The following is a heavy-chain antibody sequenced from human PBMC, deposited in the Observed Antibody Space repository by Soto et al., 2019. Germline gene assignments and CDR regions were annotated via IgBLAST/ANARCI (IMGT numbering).Heavy chain of an antibody. J-gene: IGHJ4*02. CDR2: VYHTGRT. V-gene: IGHV4-61*01. D-gene: IGHD3-3*01. Sequence: QVQLQESGPGLVKPSETLSLTCTVSGGSFKSGSYSWSWIRQPPGKGLEWIGYVYHTGRTSYNPPLMTRVSISMDTSKNQFSLNLDSVAAADTAVCFCARDFAYFDSWGQGTLVTVSS. CDR3: ARDFAYFDS. CDR1: GGSFKSGSYS.